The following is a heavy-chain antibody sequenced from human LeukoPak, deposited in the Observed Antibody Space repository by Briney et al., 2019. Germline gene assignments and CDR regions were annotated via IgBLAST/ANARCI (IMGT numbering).Heavy chain of an antibody. CDR1: GFTFSSYG. D-gene: IGHD3-10*01. CDR3: AKASQSLLWFGDPRAYYFDY. J-gene: IGHJ4*02. Sequence: PGGSLRLSCAASGFTFSSYGMHWVRQAPGKGLEWVAFIRYDGSNKYYADSVKGRFTISRDNSKNTLYLQMNSLRAEDTAVYYCAKASQSLLWFGDPRAYYFDYWGQGTLVTVSS. V-gene: IGHV3-30*02. CDR2: IRYDGSNK.